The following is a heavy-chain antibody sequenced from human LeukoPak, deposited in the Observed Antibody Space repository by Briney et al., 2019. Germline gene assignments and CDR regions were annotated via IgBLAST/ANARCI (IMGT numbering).Heavy chain of an antibody. CDR3: VRENNGIYY. D-gene: IGHD1-14*01. CDR2: LNGDGRIT. CDR1: GFSISKYW. V-gene: IGHV3-74*03. J-gene: IGHJ4*02. Sequence: QPGGSLRLSCAVSGFSISKYWMDWVRQAPGRGPVWVSHLNGDGRITYADSVKGRFTISRDNAKNSLFLQMNSLRAEDTAVYYCVRENNGIYYCGQGTLVTVSS.